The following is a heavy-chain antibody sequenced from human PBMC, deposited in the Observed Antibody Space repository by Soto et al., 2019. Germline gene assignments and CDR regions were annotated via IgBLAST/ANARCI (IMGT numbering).Heavy chain of an antibody. Sequence: ASVKVSCKVSGYTLPELPIHWVRQAPGKGLEWMGGFDPEDGEPIYAQKFQGRVTMTQDTSTDTAYMEMSSLTSEDTAVYYCAAQPMYFVFWSDYPAWYDPWGQGTLVTVSS. J-gene: IGHJ5*02. V-gene: IGHV1-24*01. CDR3: AAQPMYFVFWSDYPAWYDP. CDR2: FDPEDGEP. CDR1: GYTLPELP. D-gene: IGHD3-3*01.